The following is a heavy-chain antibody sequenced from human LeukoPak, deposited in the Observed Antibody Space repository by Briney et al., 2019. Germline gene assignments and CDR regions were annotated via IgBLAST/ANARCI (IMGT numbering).Heavy chain of an antibody. J-gene: IGHJ5*02. CDR2: ISSGGFTL. V-gene: IGHV3-48*03. D-gene: IGHD3-10*01. CDR3: ARGGFYYTSGSYNPNWFDP. Sequence: GGSLRLSCAASGFTFSSYEMNWVRQAPGKGLEWVSYISSGGFTLYYADSVKGRFTISRDNAKNSLYLQMNSLRAEDTAVYYCARGGFYYTSGSYNPNWFDPWGQGTLVTVSS. CDR1: GFTFSSYE.